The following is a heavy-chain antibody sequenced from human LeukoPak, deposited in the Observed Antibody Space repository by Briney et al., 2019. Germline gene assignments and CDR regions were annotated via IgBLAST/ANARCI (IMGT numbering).Heavy chain of an antibody. J-gene: IGHJ4*02. D-gene: IGHD3-10*01. V-gene: IGHV3-9*01. CDR1: GFTFDDYA. Sequence: GGSLRLSCAASGFTFDDYAMHWVRQAPGKGLEWVSGISWNSGSIGYADSVKGRFTISRDNAKNSLYLQMNSLRAGDTALYYCAKVQHSGSYFDYWGQGTLVTVSS. CDR3: AKVQHSGSYFDY. CDR2: ISWNSGSI.